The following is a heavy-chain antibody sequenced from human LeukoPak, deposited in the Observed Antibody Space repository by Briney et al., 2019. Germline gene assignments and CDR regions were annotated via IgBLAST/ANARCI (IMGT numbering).Heavy chain of an antibody. CDR1: GYTFTSYG. Sequence: ASVKVSCKASGYTFTSYGISWVRQAPGQGLEWMGWISAYNGNTNYAQKLQGRVTMTTDTSTSTAYMELRSLRPDDTAVYYCARASLVAARPGYWFDPWGQGTLVTVSS. V-gene: IGHV1-18*01. CDR3: ARASLVAARPGYWFDP. CDR2: ISAYNGNT. D-gene: IGHD6-6*01. J-gene: IGHJ5*02.